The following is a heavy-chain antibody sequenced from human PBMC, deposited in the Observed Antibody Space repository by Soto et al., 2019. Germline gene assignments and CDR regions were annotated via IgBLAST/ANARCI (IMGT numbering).Heavy chain of an antibody. CDR2: IYATGNT. D-gene: IGHD1-1*01. V-gene: IGHV4-4*07. CDR3: VRDGTKTLRDWFDP. J-gene: IGHJ5*02. CDR1: GASISGFY. Sequence: SETLSRTSTVSGASISGFYWSWFRKSAGKGLEWIGRIYATGNTEYNPSLKSRVMMSVDTYKKQFSLKLRSVTAADTAVYYCVRDGTKTLRDWFDPWCQG.